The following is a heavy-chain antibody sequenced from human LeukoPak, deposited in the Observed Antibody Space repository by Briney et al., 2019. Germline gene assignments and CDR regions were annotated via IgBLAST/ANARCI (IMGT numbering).Heavy chain of an antibody. CDR3: ARSVEYYYGSGGYPDY. V-gene: IGHV3-7*01. CDR2: IKQDGSEK. J-gene: IGHJ4*02. Sequence: GGSLRLSCAASGFTFSSYWMSWVRQAPGKGLEWVANIKQDGSEKYYVDSVKGRFTISRDNAKNSLYLQMNSLRAEDTAVYYCARSVEYYYGSGGYPDYWGQGTLVTVSS. CDR1: GFTFSSYW. D-gene: IGHD3-10*01.